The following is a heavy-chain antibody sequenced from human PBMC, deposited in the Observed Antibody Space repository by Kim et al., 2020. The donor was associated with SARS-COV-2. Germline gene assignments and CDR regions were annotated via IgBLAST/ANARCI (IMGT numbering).Heavy chain of an antibody. V-gene: IGHV3-11*01. J-gene: IGHJ4*02. CDR2: SAGSSL. CDR3: VRAPAN. Sequence: SAGSSLSYADSVNGRFSISRDNAKKSLSLQMNSLTPEDTAVYYCVRAPANWGQGTLVTVSS.